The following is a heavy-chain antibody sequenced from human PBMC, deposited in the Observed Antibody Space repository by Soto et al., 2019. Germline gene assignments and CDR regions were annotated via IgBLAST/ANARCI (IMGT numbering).Heavy chain of an antibody. CDR1: GGSISSSSYY. CDR2: IYYSGST. Sequence: QLQLQESGPGLVKPSETLSLTCTVSGGSISSSSYYWGWIRQPPGKGLEWIGSIYYSGSTYYNPSLKSRVTISVDTSKNQFSLKLSSVTAADTAVYYCSRAPTLTEATPFDYWGQGTLVTVSS. D-gene: IGHD1-26*01. CDR3: SRAPTLTEATPFDY. V-gene: IGHV4-39*01. J-gene: IGHJ4*02.